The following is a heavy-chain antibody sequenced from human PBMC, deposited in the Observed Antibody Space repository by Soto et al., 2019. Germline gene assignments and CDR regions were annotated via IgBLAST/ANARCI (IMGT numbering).Heavy chain of an antibody. Sequence: SETLSLTCTVSGGSISSYYWSWIRQPPGKGLEWIGYIYYSGSTNYNPSLKSRVTISADTSKNQLSLKLSSVTAADTAVYYCASGSHNQDYFDYWGQGTLVTVSS. CDR2: IYYSGST. D-gene: IGHD1-20*01. V-gene: IGHV4-59*08. CDR1: GGSISSYY. J-gene: IGHJ4*02. CDR3: ASGSHNQDYFDY.